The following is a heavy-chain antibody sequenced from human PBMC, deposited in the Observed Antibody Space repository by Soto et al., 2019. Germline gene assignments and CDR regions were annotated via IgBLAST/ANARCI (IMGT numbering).Heavy chain of an antibody. CDR3: ACPRTGLTPWGDYYYYMDV. CDR2: IYYSGST. V-gene: IGHV4-39*01. J-gene: IGHJ6*03. Sequence: PSETLSLTCTVSGGSISSSSYYWGWIRQPPGKGLEWIGSIYYSGSTYYNPSLKSRVTISVDTSKNQFSLKLSSVTAADTAVYYCACPRTGLTPWGDYYYYMDVWGKGTTVTVSS. D-gene: IGHD1-1*01. CDR1: GGSISSSSYY.